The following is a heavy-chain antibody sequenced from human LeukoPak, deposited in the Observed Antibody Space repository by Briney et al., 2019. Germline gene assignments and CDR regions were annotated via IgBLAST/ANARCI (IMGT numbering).Heavy chain of an antibody. V-gene: IGHV4-39*01. D-gene: IGHD5-18*01. CDR3: ARLRGYSYGYVDY. Sequence: PSETLSLTCTVSGASINGYFWNWIRQPPGKGLEWIGSIYYSGSTYYTPSLNSRVTISVDTSKNQLSLKLSSVTAPDTAVYYCARLRGYSYGYVDYWGQGTLVTVSS. CDR2: IYYSGST. J-gene: IGHJ4*02. CDR1: GASINGYF.